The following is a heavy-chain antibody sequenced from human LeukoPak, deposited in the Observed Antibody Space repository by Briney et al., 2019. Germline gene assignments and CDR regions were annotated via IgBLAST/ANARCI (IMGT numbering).Heavy chain of an antibody. CDR2: IHYSGST. J-gene: IGHJ3*02. D-gene: IGHD2-2*01. Sequence: SETLSLTCTVSGGSISSSLYYWGWIRQPPGKGLEWIGRIHYSGSTYYNPSLKSRVTVSVDTSENQFSLKLSSVAAADTAVYFCVRTRLSDHIVPAGERADDACDMWGQGTMVTVSS. CDR3: VRTRLSDHIVPAGERADDACDM. CDR1: GGSISSSLYY. V-gene: IGHV4-39*07.